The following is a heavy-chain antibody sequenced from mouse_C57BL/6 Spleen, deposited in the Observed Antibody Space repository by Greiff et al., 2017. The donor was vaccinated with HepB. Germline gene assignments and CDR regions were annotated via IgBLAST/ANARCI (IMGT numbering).Heavy chain of an antibody. Sequence: EVQLQQSGPELVKPGASVKMSCKASGYTFTDYNMHWVKQSHGKSLEWIGYINPNNGGTSYNQKFKGKATLTVNKSSSTAYMELRSLTSEDSAVYYCARAGIYDGYYYAMDYWGQGTSVTVSS. D-gene: IGHD2-3*01. V-gene: IGHV1-22*01. CDR1: GYTFTDYN. CDR2: INPNNGGT. CDR3: ARAGIYDGYYYAMDY. J-gene: IGHJ4*01.